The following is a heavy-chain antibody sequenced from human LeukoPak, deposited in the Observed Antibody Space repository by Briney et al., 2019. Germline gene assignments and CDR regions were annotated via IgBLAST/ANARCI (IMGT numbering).Heavy chain of an antibody. CDR2: IWYDGSNK. CDR1: GFTFSSYG. J-gene: IGHJ4*02. Sequence: GRSLRLSCAASGFTFSSYGMHWVRQAPGKGLEWVAVIWYDGSNKYYADSVKGRFTISRDNSKNTLYLQMNSLRAEDTAVYYCAKENWRYSSGGGQPYDYWGQGTLFTVSS. CDR3: AKENWRYSSGGGQPYDY. V-gene: IGHV3-33*06. D-gene: IGHD6-19*01.